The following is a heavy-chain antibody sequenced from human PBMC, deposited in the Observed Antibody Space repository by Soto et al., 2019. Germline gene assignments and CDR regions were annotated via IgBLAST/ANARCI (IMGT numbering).Heavy chain of an antibody. V-gene: IGHV3-30*03. CDR2: ISNDGSNK. Sequence: GGSLRLSCAASGFSFSTYGMHWVRQAPGKGLEWVAFISNDGSNKYYADSVKGRFTISRDNSKNTLYLQMNSLRAEDTAVYYCARSIVVGTALDYWGQGTLVTVSS. D-gene: IGHD2-21*02. CDR3: ARSIVVGTALDY. J-gene: IGHJ4*02. CDR1: GFSFSTYG.